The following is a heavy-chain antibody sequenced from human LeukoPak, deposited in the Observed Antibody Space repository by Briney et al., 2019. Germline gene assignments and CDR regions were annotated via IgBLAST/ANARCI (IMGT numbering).Heavy chain of an antibody. J-gene: IGHJ4*02. CDR2: ISYDGSNK. V-gene: IGHV3-30*04. Sequence: PGRSLRLSCAASGFTFSSYTIHWVRQAPGKGLEWVAVISYDGSNKYYADSVKGRFTISRDNSKNTLYLQMNSLRAEDTAVYYCARADATTVTTGDYWGQGTLVTVSS. D-gene: IGHD4-11*01. CDR1: GFTFSSYT. CDR3: ARADATTVTTGDY.